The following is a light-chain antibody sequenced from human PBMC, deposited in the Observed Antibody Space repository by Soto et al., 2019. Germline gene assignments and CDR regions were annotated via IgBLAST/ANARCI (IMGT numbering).Light chain of an antibody. CDR1: QSISSW. CDR2: DAS. CDR3: QQYNSYSTT. V-gene: IGKV1-5*01. J-gene: IGKJ5*01. Sequence: DIQMTQSPSTLSASLGDRVTITCRASQSISSWLAWYQQKPGKAPKLLIYDASSLESGVPSRFSGSGSGTEFTLTISSLQPEDFATYYCQQYNSYSTTFGQGTRLEIK.